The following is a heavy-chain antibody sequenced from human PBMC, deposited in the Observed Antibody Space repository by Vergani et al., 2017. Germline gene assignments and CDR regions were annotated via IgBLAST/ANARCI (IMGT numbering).Heavy chain of an antibody. V-gene: IGHV4-59*01. CDR2: IYYSGST. D-gene: IGHD1-1*01. Sequence: QVQLQESGPGLVKPSETLSLTCTVSGGSISSYYWSWIRQPPGKGLDWIGYIYYSGSTNYNPYLKSRVTIAVDTSKIQLSLKLSAVTAADTAVYYCARATGTRGGDNWGQGTLVTVSS. J-gene: IGHJ4*02. CDR1: GGSISSYY. CDR3: ARATGTRGGDN.